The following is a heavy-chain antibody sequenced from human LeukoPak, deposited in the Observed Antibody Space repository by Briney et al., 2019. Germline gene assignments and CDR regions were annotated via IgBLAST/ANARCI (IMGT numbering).Heavy chain of an antibody. CDR1: GGTFSSYA. CDR3: ARGGSSGYYYSFY. Sequence: SVKVSCRASGGTFSSYAISWVRQAPGQGLEWMGGIIPIFGTANYAQKFQGRVTITTDESTSTAYMELSSLRSEDTAVYYCARGGSSGYYYSFYWGQGTLVTVSS. CDR2: IIPIFGTA. J-gene: IGHJ4*02. D-gene: IGHD3-22*01. V-gene: IGHV1-69*05.